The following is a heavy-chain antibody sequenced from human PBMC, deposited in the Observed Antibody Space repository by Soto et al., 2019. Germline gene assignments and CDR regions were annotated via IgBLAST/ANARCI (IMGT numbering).Heavy chain of an antibody. D-gene: IGHD3-3*02. CDR2: ISYDGSNK. V-gene: IGHV3-30*18. J-gene: IGHJ5*02. CDR3: AKHALFDP. CDR1: GFTFSSYG. Sequence: GGSLRLSCAASGFTFSSYGMHWVRQAPGKGLEWVAVISYDGSNKYYADSVKGRFTISRDNSKNTLYLQMNSLRAEDTAVYYCAKHALFDPWGQGTLVTVSS.